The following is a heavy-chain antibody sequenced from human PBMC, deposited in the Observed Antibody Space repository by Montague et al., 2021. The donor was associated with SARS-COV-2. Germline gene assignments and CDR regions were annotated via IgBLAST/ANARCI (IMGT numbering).Heavy chain of an antibody. CDR2: IYHSGTT. V-gene: IGHV4-38-2*02. CDR1: GFSIGSGDY. J-gene: IGHJ3*02. CDR3: VREKAGGLRNVFDI. Sequence: SETLSLTYTVSGFSIGSGDYWCRIRQPPGKGLEWNGSIYHSGTTYYHPSLQSRLTISIDTSTNQFSLRLTSVTAADTAVFFCVREKAGGLRNVFDIWGQGTTVTVSS.